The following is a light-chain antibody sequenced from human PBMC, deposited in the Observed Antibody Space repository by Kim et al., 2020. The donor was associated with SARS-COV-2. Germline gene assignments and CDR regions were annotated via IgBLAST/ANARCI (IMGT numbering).Light chain of an antibody. CDR3: QQYDNDARHSLA. CDR2: DAS. CDR1: QDINIY. V-gene: IGKV1-33*01. Sequence: DIQLTQSPSSLSASVGDRVTITCQASQDINIYLNWYQQKPGKAPKLLIYDASHLQTGVPSRFSGGGSGTHFTFTISSLHPEDVATYYWQQYDNDARHSLAFGGGTKLEI. J-gene: IGKJ4*01.